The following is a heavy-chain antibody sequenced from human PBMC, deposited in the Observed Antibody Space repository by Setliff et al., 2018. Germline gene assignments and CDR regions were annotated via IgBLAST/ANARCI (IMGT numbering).Heavy chain of an antibody. V-gene: IGHV3-23*01. CDR2: ISGSSGNT. CDR1: GFTFSSYA. Sequence: GGSLRLSCVASGFTFSSYAMSWVRQAPGKGLEWVSAISGSSGNTFYADSVKGRFTISRENSKDTLYLQMNSLRAEDTAVYYCARDHVYGSQYYYYYYGMDVWGQGTTVTVSS. J-gene: IGHJ6*02. CDR3: ARDHVYGSQYYYYYYGMDV. D-gene: IGHD3-10*01.